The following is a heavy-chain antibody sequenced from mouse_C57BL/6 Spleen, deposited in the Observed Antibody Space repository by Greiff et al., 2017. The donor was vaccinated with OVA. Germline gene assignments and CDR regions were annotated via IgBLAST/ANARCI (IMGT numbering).Heavy chain of an antibody. J-gene: IGHJ1*03. Sequence: VQLKESGPVLVKPGASVKMSCKASGYTFTDYYMNWVKQSHGKSLEWIGVINPYNGGTSYNQKFKGKATLTVDKSSSTAYMELNSLTSEDSAVYYCARSDSNWYFDVWGTGTTVTVSS. CDR3: ARSDSNWYFDV. D-gene: IGHD2-5*01. V-gene: IGHV1-19*01. CDR1: GYTFTDYY. CDR2: INPYNGGT.